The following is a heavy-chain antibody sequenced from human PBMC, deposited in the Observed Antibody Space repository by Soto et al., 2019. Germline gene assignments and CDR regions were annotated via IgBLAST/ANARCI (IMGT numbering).Heavy chain of an antibody. J-gene: IGHJ6*03. D-gene: IGHD3-16*01. V-gene: IGHV1-69*02. CDR2: IIPILGIA. CDR3: ARTKSVDDYVNMDV. Sequence: QVQLVQSGAEVKKPGSSVKVSCKASGGTFSSYTISWVRQAPGQGLEWMGRIIPILGIANYAQKFQGRVTITADKSTSTAYTELSSLRSEDTAVYYCARTKSVDDYVNMDVWGKGTTVTVSS. CDR1: GGTFSSYT.